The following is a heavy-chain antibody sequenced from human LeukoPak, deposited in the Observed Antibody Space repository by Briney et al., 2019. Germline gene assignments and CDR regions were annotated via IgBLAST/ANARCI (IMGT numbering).Heavy chain of an antibody. J-gene: IGHJ4*02. CDR3: AKVAYYYDSSGKIDY. D-gene: IGHD3-22*01. Sequence: PGGSLRLSCAASGFTFSSYGMHWVRQAPGKGLEWVAVIWYDGSNKYYADSVKGRFTISRDNSKNTLYLQMNSLRAEDTAVYYCAKVAYYYDSSGKIDYWGQGTLVTVSS. CDR1: GFTFSSYG. V-gene: IGHV3-33*08. CDR2: IWYDGSNK.